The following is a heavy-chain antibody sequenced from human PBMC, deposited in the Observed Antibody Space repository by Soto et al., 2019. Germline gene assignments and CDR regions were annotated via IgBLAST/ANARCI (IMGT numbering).Heavy chain of an antibody. J-gene: IGHJ5*02. Sequence: QVQLVQSGAEVKKPGSSVKVSCKASGGTFSSYAISWVRQAPGQGLEWMGGIIPIFGTANYAQKFQGRVTITADESTSTAYMELSSLRSEDTAVYYCATYVGYCSGGSCSPVGWFDPWGQGTLVTVSS. CDR3: ATYVGYCSGGSCSPVGWFDP. CDR2: IIPIFGTA. D-gene: IGHD2-15*01. V-gene: IGHV1-69*12. CDR1: GGTFSSYA.